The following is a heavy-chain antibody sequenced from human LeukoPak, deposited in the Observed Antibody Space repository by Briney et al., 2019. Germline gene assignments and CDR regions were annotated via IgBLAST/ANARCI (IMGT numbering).Heavy chain of an antibody. Sequence: GSLTLSCAASGVTFSSYAFSWVRQPPGTGLEWVSTISGSGGSPYYADPVKGRFTTSRDISKNTLYLQVNSLRAEDTAVYYCAKAGSGSYYPTCFDPWGKGTRVPVSS. CDR1: GVTFSSYA. CDR3: AKAGSGSYYPTCFDP. CDR2: ISGSGGSP. J-gene: IGHJ5*02. D-gene: IGHD3-10*01. V-gene: IGHV3-23*01.